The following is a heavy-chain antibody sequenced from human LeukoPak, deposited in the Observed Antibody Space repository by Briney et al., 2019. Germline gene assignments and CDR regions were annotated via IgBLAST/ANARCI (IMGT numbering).Heavy chain of an antibody. D-gene: IGHD2-21*02. CDR2: IYSGGST. Sequence: GGSLRLSCAASGFTFSSYAMSCVRQAPGRGLEWVSFIYSGGSTYYADSVKGRFTISRDNSKNTLYLQMNSLRAEDTAVYYCAREAYCGGDCYSPYDAFDIWGQGTMVTVSS. V-gene: IGHV3-53*01. CDR1: GFTFSSYA. J-gene: IGHJ3*02. CDR3: AREAYCGGDCYSPYDAFDI.